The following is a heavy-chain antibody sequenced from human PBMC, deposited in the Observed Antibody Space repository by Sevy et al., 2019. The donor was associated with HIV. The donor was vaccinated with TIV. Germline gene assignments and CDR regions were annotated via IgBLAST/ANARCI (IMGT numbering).Heavy chain of an antibody. Sequence: GGSLRLSCAASGFTFSSYEMNWVRQAPGKGLEWVSYISSSGSTIYYADSVKGRFTISRDNAKNSLYLQMNSLRAEDTAVYYCARETVASYYYYYMDVWGKGTTVTVSS. J-gene: IGHJ6*03. CDR3: ARETVASYYYYYMDV. CDR2: ISSSGSTI. D-gene: IGHD6-19*01. CDR1: GFTFSSYE. V-gene: IGHV3-48*03.